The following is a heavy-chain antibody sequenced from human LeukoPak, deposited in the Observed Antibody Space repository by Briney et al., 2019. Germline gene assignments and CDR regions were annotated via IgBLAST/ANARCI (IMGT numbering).Heavy chain of an antibody. CDR3: ARAERWLPLRAFDI. V-gene: IGHV4-34*01. CDR2: INHSGST. Sequence: SETLSLTCAVYGGSFSGYYWNWIRQPPGKGLEWIGEINHSGSTNYNPSLKSRVTISVDTSKNQFPLKLSSVTAADTAVYYCARAERWLPLRAFDIWGQGTMVTVSS. J-gene: IGHJ3*02. D-gene: IGHD5-24*01. CDR1: GGSFSGYY.